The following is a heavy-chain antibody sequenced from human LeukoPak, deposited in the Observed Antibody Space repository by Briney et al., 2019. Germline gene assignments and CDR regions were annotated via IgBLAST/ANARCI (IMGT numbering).Heavy chain of an antibody. J-gene: IGHJ4*02. Sequence: SETLSLTCTVSGGSISSYYWSWIRQPPGKGLEWIGYIYYSGSTNYNSSLKSRVTILVDMSKNQFSLKLSSVTAADTAVYYCATTGYYDSSSYFDYWGQGTLVTVSS. V-gene: IGHV4-59*01. CDR3: ATTGYYDSSSYFDY. D-gene: IGHD3-22*01. CDR1: GGSISSYY. CDR2: IYYSGST.